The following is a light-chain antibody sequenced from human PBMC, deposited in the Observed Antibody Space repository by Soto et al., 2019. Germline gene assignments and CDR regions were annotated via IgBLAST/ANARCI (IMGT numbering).Light chain of an antibody. CDR2: KAS. J-gene: IGKJ1*01. Sequence: DIQMTQSPSTLSASVGDRVTITCRASQSISSWWAWYQQKPGKAPKLLIYKASTLESGVPSRFSGSGSGTEFTLPISSLQPDDLATYYCQQYDTYSRTFGQGTKVEIK. CDR3: QQYDTYSRT. V-gene: IGKV1-5*03. CDR1: QSISSW.